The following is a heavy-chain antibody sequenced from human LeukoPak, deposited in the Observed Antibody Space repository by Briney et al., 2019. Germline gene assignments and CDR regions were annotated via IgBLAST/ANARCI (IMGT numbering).Heavy chain of an antibody. Sequence: SETLSLTCTVSGGSISSYYWSWIRQPQGKGLEWIGYIYYSGSTNYNPSLKSRVTISVDTSKNRFSLKLSSVTAADTAVYYCARSVEGYCSGGSCYSYYYYMDVWGKGTTVTISS. V-gene: IGHV4-59*01. D-gene: IGHD2-15*01. CDR2: IYYSGST. CDR1: GGSISSYY. CDR3: ARSVEGYCSGGSCYSYYYYMDV. J-gene: IGHJ6*03.